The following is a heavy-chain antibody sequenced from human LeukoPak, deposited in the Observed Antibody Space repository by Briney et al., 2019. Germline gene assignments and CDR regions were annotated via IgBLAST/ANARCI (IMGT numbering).Heavy chain of an antibody. Sequence: GESLKISCKGSGYSFTSYWIGWVRQMPGKGLEWMGIIYPGDSDTRYSPSFQGQVTISADKSISTAYLQWSSLKASDTAMYYCAREGAEYCSSTSCSGDAFDIWGQGTMVTVSS. CDR1: GYSFTSYW. CDR2: IYPGDSDT. J-gene: IGHJ3*02. CDR3: AREGAEYCSSTSCSGDAFDI. V-gene: IGHV5-51*01. D-gene: IGHD2-2*01.